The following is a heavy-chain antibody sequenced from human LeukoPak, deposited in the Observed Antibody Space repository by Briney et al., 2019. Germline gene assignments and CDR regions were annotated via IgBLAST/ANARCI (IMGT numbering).Heavy chain of an antibody. V-gene: IGHV4-39*07. J-gene: IGHJ4*02. CDR3: ARDGGRLGATFN. CDR1: GGSISNY. Sequence: SETLSLTCTVSGGSISNYWSWIRQPPGKGLEWIASIYYGGSTYYNPSLKSRVTISVDTSKNQFSLKLSSVTAADTAVYYCARDGGRLGATFNWGQGTLVTVSS. D-gene: IGHD1-26*01. CDR2: IYYGGST.